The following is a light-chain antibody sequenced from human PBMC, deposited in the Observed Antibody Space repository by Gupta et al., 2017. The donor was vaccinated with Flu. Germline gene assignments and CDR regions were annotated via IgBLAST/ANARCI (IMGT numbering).Light chain of an antibody. CDR3: QQRSSLVT. CDR1: QSVRTY. V-gene: IGKV3-11*01. CDR2: DAS. J-gene: IGKJ4*01. Sequence: SAAKMCLCEGERSTSSGRDRQSVRTYLGWQQQKPGRAHRLIIYDASNSATGIPGRFSGSGSGKDFTLTSSSLEDEDSAVYYWQQRSSLVTFGGGTKVEIK.